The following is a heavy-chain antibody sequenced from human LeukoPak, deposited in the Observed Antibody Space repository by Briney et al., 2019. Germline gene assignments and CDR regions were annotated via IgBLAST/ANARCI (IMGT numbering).Heavy chain of an antibody. CDR1: GFTFSSYG. Sequence: GGSLRLSCAASGFTFSSYGIHWVRQAPGKGLEWVAVISYDGSIKYYADSVKGRFTISRDNSEDTLYLQMNSLRAEDTAVYYCAKELFIVGATPFDYWGQGTLVAVSS. V-gene: IGHV3-30*18. CDR2: ISYDGSIK. CDR3: AKELFIVGATPFDY. D-gene: IGHD1-26*01. J-gene: IGHJ4*02.